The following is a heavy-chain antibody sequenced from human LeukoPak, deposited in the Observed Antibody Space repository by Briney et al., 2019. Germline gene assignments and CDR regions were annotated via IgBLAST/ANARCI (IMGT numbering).Heavy chain of an antibody. J-gene: IGHJ3*02. CDR2: IYPGDSDT. CDR3: ARVYCSGGSCYSGLFLGAFDI. V-gene: IGHV5-51*01. CDR1: GYSFTSYW. D-gene: IGHD2-15*01. Sequence: HGESLKISCKGSGYSFTSYWIGWVRQMPGKGLEWMGIIYPGDSDTRYSPSFQGQVTISADKSISTAYLQWSSLKASDTAMYYCARVYCSGGSCYSGLFLGAFDIWGQGTMVTVSS.